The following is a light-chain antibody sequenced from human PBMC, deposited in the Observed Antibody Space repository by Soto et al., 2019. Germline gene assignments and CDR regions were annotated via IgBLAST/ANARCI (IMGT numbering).Light chain of an antibody. CDR3: QQYGSTPRT. CDR2: GAS. CDR1: QSVSNNY. Sequence: ETVLTQSPGTLSLSPGERATLSCRTSQSVSNNYLAWYQQKPGQAPRLLIYGASSRATGIPDRFSGSGSGTDFTLTIRRLEPEDFVVYYCQQYGSTPRTFGQGTKVEIK. J-gene: IGKJ1*01. V-gene: IGKV3-20*01.